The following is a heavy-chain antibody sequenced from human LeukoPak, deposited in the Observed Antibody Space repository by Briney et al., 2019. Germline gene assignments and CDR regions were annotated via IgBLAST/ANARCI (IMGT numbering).Heavy chain of an antibody. CDR2: IFYSGST. Sequence: PSETLSLTCTVSGGSINSYYWSWIRQPPGKGLEWIGYIFYSGSTNYNPSLQSRVTISVDTSRNQFSLNLSSVTALDTAVYYCARIIVAGAVDYWGQGTLVTVSS. J-gene: IGHJ4*02. CDR3: ARIIVAGAVDY. V-gene: IGHV4-59*12. CDR1: GGSINSYY. D-gene: IGHD6-19*01.